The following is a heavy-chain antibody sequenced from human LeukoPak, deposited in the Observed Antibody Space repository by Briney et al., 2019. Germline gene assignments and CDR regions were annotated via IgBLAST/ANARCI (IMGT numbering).Heavy chain of an antibody. J-gene: IGHJ4*02. Sequence: PSETLSLTCTVSGGSISSYYWSWIRQPPGKGLEWIGYIYYSGSTYYNPSLKSRVTISVDRSKNQFSLKLSSVTAADTAVYYCATHSGYDQNGRVYWGQGTLVTVSS. D-gene: IGHD5-12*01. CDR2: IYYSGST. CDR1: GGSISSYY. V-gene: IGHV4-59*12. CDR3: ATHSGYDQNGRVY.